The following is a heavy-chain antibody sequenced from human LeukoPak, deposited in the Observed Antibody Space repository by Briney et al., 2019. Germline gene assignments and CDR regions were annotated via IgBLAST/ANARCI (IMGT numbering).Heavy chain of an antibody. J-gene: IGHJ4*02. CDR2: ISAYNGNT. V-gene: IGHV1-18*01. CDR1: GGTFSSYA. D-gene: IGHD2-21*02. Sequence: ASVKVSCKASGGTFSSYAISWVRQAPGQGLEWMGWISAYNGNTNYAQKLQGRVTMTTDTSTSTAYMELRSLRSDDTAVYYCTRAIRGCGGDCYSHPDYWGQGTLVTVSS. CDR3: TRAIRGCGGDCYSHPDY.